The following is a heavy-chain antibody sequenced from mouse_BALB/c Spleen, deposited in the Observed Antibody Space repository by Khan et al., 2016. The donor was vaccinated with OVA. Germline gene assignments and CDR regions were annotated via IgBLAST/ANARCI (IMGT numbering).Heavy chain of an antibody. CDR1: GYTFTSFW. CDR3: ARSNDYGRSLYAMDY. J-gene: IGHJ4*01. CDR2: IAPGSGSA. Sequence: DLVKPGASVKLSCKASGYTFTSFWINWIKQRPGQGLEWIGHIAPGSGSAYYNEMFKGKATLTVDTSSSTAYIQLSSLSSEDSAVYFSARSNDYGRSLYAMDYWGQGTSVTVSS. D-gene: IGHD1-1*01. V-gene: IGHV1S41*01.